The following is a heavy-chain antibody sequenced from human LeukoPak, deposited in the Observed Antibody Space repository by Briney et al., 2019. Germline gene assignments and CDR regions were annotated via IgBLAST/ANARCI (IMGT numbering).Heavy chain of an antibody. J-gene: IGHJ4*02. Sequence: SETLSLTCTVSGGSISSGSYYWSWIRQPAGKGLEWIGRIYTSGSTNYNPSLKSRVTISADTSKNQFSLKLSSVTAADTAVYYCARAISGWSYYFDYWGQGTLVTVSS. D-gene: IGHD6-19*01. V-gene: IGHV4-61*02. CDR3: ARAISGWSYYFDY. CDR2: IYTSGST. CDR1: GGSISSGSYY.